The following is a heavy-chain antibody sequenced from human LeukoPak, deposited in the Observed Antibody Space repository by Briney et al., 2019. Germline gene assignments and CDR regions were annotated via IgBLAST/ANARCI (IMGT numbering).Heavy chain of an antibody. CDR3: TRPGGAVTGTQFDY. CDR2: IRYDGSNK. V-gene: IGHV3-30*02. CDR1: GFTFSSYG. Sequence: PGGSLRLSCAASGFTFSSYGMHWVRQAPGKGLEWVAFIRYDGSNKYYADSVKGRFTISRDNSKNTLYLQMNSLRAEDTAVYYCTRPGGAVTGTQFDYWGQGTLVTVSS. J-gene: IGHJ4*02. D-gene: IGHD6-13*01.